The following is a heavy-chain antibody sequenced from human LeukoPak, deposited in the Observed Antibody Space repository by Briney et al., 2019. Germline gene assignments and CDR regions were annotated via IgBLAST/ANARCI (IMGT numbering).Heavy chain of an antibody. CDR2: ISAYNGNT. J-gene: IGHJ4*02. D-gene: IGHD6-19*01. V-gene: IGHV1-18*01. Sequence: ASVKVSCKASGYTFTSYGISWVRQAPGQGLEWMGWISAYNGNTNYAQKFQGRVTMTTDTSTSTAYMELRSLRSDDTAVYYCGSSGWYLGVYYFDYWGQGTLVTVSS. CDR3: GSSGWYLGVYYFDY. CDR1: GYTFTSYG.